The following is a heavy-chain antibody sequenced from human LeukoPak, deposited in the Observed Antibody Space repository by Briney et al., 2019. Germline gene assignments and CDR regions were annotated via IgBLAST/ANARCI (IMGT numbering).Heavy chain of an antibody. CDR1: GFTFDDYA. Sequence: PGGSLGLSCAASGFTFDDYAMHWARQAPGKGLEWVSGNSWNSGSIGYADSVKGRFTISRDNAKNSLYLQMNSLRAEDTALYYCAKVGGYGSGSYDYWGQGTLVTVSS. D-gene: IGHD3-10*01. CDR3: AKVGGYGSGSYDY. V-gene: IGHV3-9*01. CDR2: NSWNSGSI. J-gene: IGHJ4*02.